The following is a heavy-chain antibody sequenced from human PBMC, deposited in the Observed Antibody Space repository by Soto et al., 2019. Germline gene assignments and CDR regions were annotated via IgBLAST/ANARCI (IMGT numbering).Heavy chain of an antibody. CDR1: GLTFSSFA. V-gene: IGHV3-23*01. CDR2: ISGSGDAT. Sequence: EVQLLESGGGLVQPGGSLRLSCAASGLTFSSFAMTWVRHGPGKGLEWVSAISGSGDATYYAASVKGRFTISRDNSKNTLFLQMSSLRDEDAAVYYCVKSIAVQSYDDMDVWGKGTTVTVSS. CDR3: VKSIAVQSYDDMDV. D-gene: IGHD6-19*01. J-gene: IGHJ6*03.